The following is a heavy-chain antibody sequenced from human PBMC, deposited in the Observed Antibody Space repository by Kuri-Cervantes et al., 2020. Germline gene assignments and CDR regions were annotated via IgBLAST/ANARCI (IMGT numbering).Heavy chain of an antibody. V-gene: IGHV3-30*03. J-gene: IGHJ4*02. Sequence: GGSLRLSCAASGFTFRTYGMHCVRQAPGKGLDWVAVISYDGSTKYYADSVKGRFTISRDNSKNTLYLQMNSLRAEDTAVYYCARDPEGIVVVPAAPGEQSASDYWGQGTLVTVSS. CDR1: GFTFRTYG. CDR3: ARDPEGIVVVPAAPGEQSASDY. D-gene: IGHD2-2*01. CDR2: ISYDGSTK.